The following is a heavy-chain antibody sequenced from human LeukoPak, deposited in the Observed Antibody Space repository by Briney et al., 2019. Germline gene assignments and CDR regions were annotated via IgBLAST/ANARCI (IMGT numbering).Heavy chain of an antibody. D-gene: IGHD3-3*01. V-gene: IGHV3-15*01. CDR1: GFTFSSAW. CDR2: IKSKTDGGTT. CDR3: TTEKPSITIFGVVMGHAFDI. J-gene: IGHJ3*02. Sequence: GGSLRLSCAASGFTFSSAWMSWVRQAPGKGLEWVGRIKSKTDGGTTDYAAPVKGRFTISRDDSKNTLYLQMNSLKTEDTAVYYCTTEKPSITIFGVVMGHAFDIWGQGTMVTVSS.